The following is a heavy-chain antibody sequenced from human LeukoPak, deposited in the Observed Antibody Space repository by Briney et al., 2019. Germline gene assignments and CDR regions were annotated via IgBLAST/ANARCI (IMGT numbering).Heavy chain of an antibody. V-gene: IGHV3-30*18. CDR2: ISYDGSNK. D-gene: IGHD5-18*01. CDR1: GFTFSSYG. J-gene: IGHJ4*02. CDR3: AKDRVQLWSDPLDY. Sequence: PGGSLRLSCAASGFTFSSYGMHWVRQAPGKGLEWVAVISYDGSNKYYADSVKGRFAISRDNSKNTLYLQMNSLRAEDTAVYYCAKDRVQLWSDPLDYWGQGTLVTVSS.